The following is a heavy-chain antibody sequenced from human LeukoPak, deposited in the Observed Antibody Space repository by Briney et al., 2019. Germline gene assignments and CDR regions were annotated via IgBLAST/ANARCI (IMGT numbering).Heavy chain of an antibody. J-gene: IGHJ5*02. CDR3: ARGVDFWSGYPERWFDP. D-gene: IGHD3-3*01. Sequence: GGSLRLSCAASGFTFSSYSMNWVRQAPGKGLEWVSSISSSSSYIYYADSVKGRFTISRDNAKNSLYLQMNSLRAEDTAVYYCARGVDFWSGYPERWFDPWGQGTLVAVSS. CDR2: ISSSSSYI. CDR1: GFTFSSYS. V-gene: IGHV3-21*01.